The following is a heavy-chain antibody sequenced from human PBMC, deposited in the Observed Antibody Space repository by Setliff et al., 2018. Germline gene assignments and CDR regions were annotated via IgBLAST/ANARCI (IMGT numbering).Heavy chain of an antibody. V-gene: IGHV1-69*06. CDR3: AISTIFEVVSPTPDAFDI. D-gene: IGHD3-3*01. CDR1: GGTFSSYD. J-gene: IGHJ3*02. CDR2: IIPIFGTA. Sequence: SVNVSCKASGGTFSSYDISWVRQAPGQGLEWMGRIIPIFGTANYAQKFQGRVTITADKSTSTTHMELSRLRSEDTAVYYCAISTIFEVVSPTPDAFDIWGQGTMVTVSS.